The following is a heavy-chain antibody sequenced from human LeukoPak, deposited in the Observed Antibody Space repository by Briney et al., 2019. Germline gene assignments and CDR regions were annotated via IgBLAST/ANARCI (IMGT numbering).Heavy chain of an antibody. CDR1: GYTFTGYY. Sequence: ASVKVSCKASGYTFTGYYMHWVRQAPGQGLEWMGWINPNSGGTNYAQKFQGWVTMTRDTSISIAYMELSRLRSDDTAVYYCARGYSYGYPYYFDYWGQGTLVTVSS. J-gene: IGHJ4*02. D-gene: IGHD5-18*01. CDR3: ARGYSYGYPYYFDY. V-gene: IGHV1-2*04. CDR2: INPNSGGT.